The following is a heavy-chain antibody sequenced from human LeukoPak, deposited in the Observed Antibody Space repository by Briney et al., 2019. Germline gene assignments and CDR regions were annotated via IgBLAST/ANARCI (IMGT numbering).Heavy chain of an antibody. CDR3: AKDIGEWLVEGFDY. CDR1: GFTFDDYG. V-gene: IGHV3-7*03. D-gene: IGHD6-19*01. J-gene: IGHJ4*02. CDR2: IKKDGSEK. Sequence: GGSLRLSCAASGFTFDDYGMSWVRQAPGKGLEWVANIKKDGSEKKYVDSVKGRFTISRDNAKNSLYLQMNSLRAEDTALYYCAKDIGEWLVEGFDYWGQGTLVTVSS.